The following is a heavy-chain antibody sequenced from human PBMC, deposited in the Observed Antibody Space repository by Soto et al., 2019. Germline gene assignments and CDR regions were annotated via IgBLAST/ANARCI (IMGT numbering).Heavy chain of an antibody. J-gene: IGHJ4*02. D-gene: IGHD3-9*01. CDR2: IYYSGST. CDR1: GGSISSSSYY. CDR3: ARHPDDYDILTGYFDY. V-gene: IGHV4-39*01. Sequence: SETLSLTCTVSGGSISSSSYYWGWIRQPPGKGLEWIGSIYYSGSTYYNPSLKSRVTISVDTSKNQFSLKLSSVTAADTAVYYCARHPDDYDILTGYFDYWGQGTLVTVSS.